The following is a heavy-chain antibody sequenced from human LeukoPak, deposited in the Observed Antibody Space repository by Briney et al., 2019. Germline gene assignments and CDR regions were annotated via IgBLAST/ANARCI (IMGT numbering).Heavy chain of an antibody. J-gene: IGHJ4*02. CDR2: IVVGSGNT. CDR1: GFTFTSSA. D-gene: IGHD3-3*01. CDR3: AAGYPPRFLEWLTYDY. Sequence: ASVKVSCKASGFTFTSSAVQWVRQARGQRLEWIGWIVVGSGNTNYAQKFQERVTITRDMSTSTAYMELSSLRSEDTAVYYCAAGYPPRFLEWLTYDYWGQGTLVTVSS. V-gene: IGHV1-58*01.